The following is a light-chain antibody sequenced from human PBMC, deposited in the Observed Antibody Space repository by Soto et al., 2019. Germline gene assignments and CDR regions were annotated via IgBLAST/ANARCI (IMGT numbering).Light chain of an antibody. CDR3: QQYNSYPGT. V-gene: IGKV1-5*01. J-gene: IGKJ1*01. CDR2: DAS. CDR1: QSISSW. Sequence: DIPMTQSPSTLSGSVGDRVTITCRASQSISSWLAWYQQKPGKAPKLLIYDASSLESGVPSRFSGSGSGTEFTLTISSLQPDDFATYYCQQYNSYPGTFGQGTKVEIK.